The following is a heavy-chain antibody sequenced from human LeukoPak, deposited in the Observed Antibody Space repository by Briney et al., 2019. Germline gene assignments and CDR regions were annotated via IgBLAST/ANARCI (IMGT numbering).Heavy chain of an antibody. V-gene: IGHV4-31*03. J-gene: IGHJ2*01. D-gene: IGHD3-10*01. Sequence: SQTLSLTCTVSGGSISSGGYYWSWIRQHPGKGLEWLGYIYYSGSTYYNPSLKSRVTISVDTSKNQFSLKLSSVTAADTAVYYCARDRGSGSYYNGYWYSDLWGRGTLVTVSS. CDR3: ARDRGSGSYYNGYWYSDL. CDR1: GGSISSGGYY. CDR2: IYYSGST.